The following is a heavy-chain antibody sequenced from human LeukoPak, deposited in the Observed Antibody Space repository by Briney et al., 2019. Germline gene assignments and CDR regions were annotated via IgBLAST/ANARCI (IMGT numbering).Heavy chain of an antibody. CDR2: ISYDGSNK. CDR1: GFTFSSYA. J-gene: IGHJ4*02. Sequence: PGRSLRLSCAASGFTFSSYAMHWVRQAPGKGREGVAVISYDGSNKYYADSVKGRFTISRDNSKNTLYLQMNSLRAEDTAVYYCARDEGGTTLDYWGQGTLVTVSS. D-gene: IGHD1-1*01. CDR3: ARDEGGTTLDY. V-gene: IGHV3-30*04.